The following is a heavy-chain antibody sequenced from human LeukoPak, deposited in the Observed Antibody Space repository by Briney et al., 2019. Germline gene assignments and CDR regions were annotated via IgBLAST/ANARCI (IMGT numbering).Heavy chain of an antibody. J-gene: IGHJ6*02. D-gene: IGHD4/OR15-4a*01. CDR1: GGSFSGYY. Sequence: SETLSLTCAVYGGSFSGYYWSWIRQPPGKGLEWIGEINHSGSTNYNPSLKSRVTISVDTSKNQFSLKLSSVTAADTAVYYCARGLTDLDFYYYYGTDVWGQGTTVTVSS. V-gene: IGHV4-34*01. CDR3: ARGLTDLDFYYYYGTDV. CDR2: INHSGST.